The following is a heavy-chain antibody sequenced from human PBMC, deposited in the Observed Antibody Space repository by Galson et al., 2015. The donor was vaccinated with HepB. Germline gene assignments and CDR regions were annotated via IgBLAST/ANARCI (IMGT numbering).Heavy chain of an antibody. D-gene: IGHD2-8*01. Sequence: SLRLSCAASGFTFSNHGIHWVRQAPGKGLEWVAVISSGGGTLYLAGSVRGRVTLSRDNPKNTVYLQMNSLGAEDAAVYYCAKEIMVHAGDWYFDLWGRGTLVTVSS. CDR1: GFTFSNHG. V-gene: IGHV3-30*18. J-gene: IGHJ2*01. CDR2: ISSGGGTL. CDR3: AKEIMVHAGDWYFDL.